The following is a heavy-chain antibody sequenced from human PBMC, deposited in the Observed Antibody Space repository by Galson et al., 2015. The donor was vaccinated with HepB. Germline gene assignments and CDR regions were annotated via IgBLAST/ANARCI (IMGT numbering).Heavy chain of an antibody. J-gene: IGHJ5*02. Sequence: CAISGDSVSSSTAAWNWIRQSPSRGLEWLGRTYYRSKWYNDYAVSVKSRITINPDTSKNQFSLSLSSVTAADTAVYFCARLVPRLWFGEYSGPWGQGTLVTVSS. D-gene: IGHD3-10*01. V-gene: IGHV6-1*01. CDR1: GDSVSSSTAA. CDR2: TYYRSKWYN. CDR3: ARLVPRLWFGEYSGP.